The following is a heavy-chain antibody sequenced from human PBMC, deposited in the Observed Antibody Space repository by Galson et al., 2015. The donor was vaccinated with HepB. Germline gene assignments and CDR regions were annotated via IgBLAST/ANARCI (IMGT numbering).Heavy chain of an antibody. V-gene: IGHV3-73*01. Sequence: SLRLSCAASGFTFSGSAIHWVRQASGRGPEWIGHIRSKATNYAALYVPSLKGRFTISRDDSKNVAYLHMRSLKTDDTAVNYCVRSGDFSGYSSRWGQGTLVTVSS. J-gene: IGHJ4*02. D-gene: IGHD6-13*01. CDR3: VRSGDFSGYSSR. CDR1: GFTFSGSA. CDR2: IRSKATNYAA.